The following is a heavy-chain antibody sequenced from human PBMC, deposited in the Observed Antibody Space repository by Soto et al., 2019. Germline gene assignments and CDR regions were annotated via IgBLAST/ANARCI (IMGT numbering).Heavy chain of an antibody. CDR2: ISYDGSNK. D-gene: IGHD2-15*01. V-gene: IGHV3-30*18. J-gene: IGHJ2*01. CDR1: GFTFSSYG. Sequence: QVQLVESGGGVVQPGRSLRLSCAASGFTFSSYGMHWVRQAPGKGLEWVAVISYDGSNKYYADSVKGRFTISRDNSKNTLYLQMNRLRAEDTAVYYCAKDSKDIVVVVAATPGWYFDVWGRGTLVTVSS. CDR3: AKDSKDIVVVVAATPGWYFDV.